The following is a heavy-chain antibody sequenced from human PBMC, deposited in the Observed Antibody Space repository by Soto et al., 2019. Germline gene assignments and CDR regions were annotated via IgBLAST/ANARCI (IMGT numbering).Heavy chain of an antibody. J-gene: IGHJ4*02. Sequence: GASVKVSCKASGYTFTSYGISWVRQAPGQGLEWMGWISAYNGNTNYAQKLQGRVTMTTDTSTSTAYMELRSLRSDDTAVYYCVKSYYYDSSGYDDYWGQGTLVTVSS. D-gene: IGHD3-22*01. CDR3: VKSYYYDSSGYDDY. CDR1: GYTFTSYG. V-gene: IGHV1-18*01. CDR2: ISAYNGNT.